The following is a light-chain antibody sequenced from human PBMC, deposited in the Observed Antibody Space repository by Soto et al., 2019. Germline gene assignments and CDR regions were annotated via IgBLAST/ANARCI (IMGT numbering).Light chain of an antibody. CDR3: KQYNNWPAT. Sequence: TLSVSPGERATLSCRASQSVSSNLAWYQQKPGQAPRLLIYGASTRATAIPARFSGSGSGTEFTLTISSLQSEDFAVYYCKQYNNWPATFGQGTNVDI. CDR1: QSVSSN. V-gene: IGKV3-15*01. CDR2: GAS. J-gene: IGKJ1*01.